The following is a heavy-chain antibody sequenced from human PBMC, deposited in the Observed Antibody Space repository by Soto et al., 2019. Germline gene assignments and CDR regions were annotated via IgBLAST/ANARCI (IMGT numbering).Heavy chain of an antibody. CDR1: GFTVSSNY. D-gene: IGHD6-13*01. Sequence: GGSLRLSCAASGFTVSSNYMSWVRQAPGKGLEWVSVIYSGGSTYYADSVKGRFTISRDNSKNTLYLQMNSLRAEDAAVYYCASIYYSSSWSYFDYWGQGTLVTVSS. V-gene: IGHV3-53*01. J-gene: IGHJ4*02. CDR3: ASIYYSSSWSYFDY. CDR2: IYSGGST.